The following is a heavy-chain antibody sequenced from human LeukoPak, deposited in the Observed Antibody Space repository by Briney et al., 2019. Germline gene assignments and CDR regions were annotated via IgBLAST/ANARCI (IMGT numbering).Heavy chain of an antibody. CDR3: ARDLGEQWLVPYYYYGMDV. V-gene: IGHV4-4*07. D-gene: IGHD6-19*01. CDR2: IYTSGST. Sequence: SETLSLTCTVSGGSISSYYWSWIRQPAGKGLEWIGRIYTSGSTNYNPSLKSRVTMSVDTSKNQFSLKLSSVTAADTAVYYCARDLGEQWLVPYYYYGMDVWGQGTTVTVSS. J-gene: IGHJ6*02. CDR1: GGSISSYY.